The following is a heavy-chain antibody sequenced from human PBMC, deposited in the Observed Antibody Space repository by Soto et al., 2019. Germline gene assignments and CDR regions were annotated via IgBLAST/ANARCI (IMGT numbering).Heavy chain of an antibody. CDR3: TTAAYCSGATCYSGHNWFDP. V-gene: IGHV1-24*01. Sequence: ASVKVSCKVSGYTLTEVSIHWVRQAPGQGLEWMGGFDPENDETNYAQRFQGRFTMTEDSSTDTAFMELNSLSSDDTAVYYCTTAAYCSGATCYSGHNWFDPWGQGTLVTVSS. CDR2: FDPENDET. D-gene: IGHD2-15*01. CDR1: GYTLTEVS. J-gene: IGHJ5*02.